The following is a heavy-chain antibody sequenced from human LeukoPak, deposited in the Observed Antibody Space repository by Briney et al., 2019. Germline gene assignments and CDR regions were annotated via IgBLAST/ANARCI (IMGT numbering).Heavy chain of an antibody. Sequence: SETLSLTCTVSGGSINGYYWNWIRQSPGKGLEWIGYIYYSGSTNYSPSLKSRVTISVDTSKDQFSLNLSSVTAADTAVYYCARDLIVAVDKDFYYYGMDVWGQGTTVTVSS. CDR3: ARDLIVAVDKDFYYYGMDV. CDR2: IYYSGST. V-gene: IGHV4-59*01. J-gene: IGHJ6*02. CDR1: GGSINGYY. D-gene: IGHD6-13*01.